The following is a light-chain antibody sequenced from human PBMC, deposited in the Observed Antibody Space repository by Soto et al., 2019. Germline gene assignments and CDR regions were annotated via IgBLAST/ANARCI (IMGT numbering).Light chain of an antibody. J-gene: IGLJ2*01. CDR1: SSDVGSYNL. CDR3: CSYAGSSTHVV. V-gene: IGLV2-23*01. Sequence: QSVLTQPASVSGSPGQWITISCTGTSSDVGSYNLVSWYQQHPGKAPKLMIYEGSKRPSGVSNRFSGSKSGNTASLTISGLQAEDEADYYCCSYAGSSTHVVFGGGTKVTVL. CDR2: EGS.